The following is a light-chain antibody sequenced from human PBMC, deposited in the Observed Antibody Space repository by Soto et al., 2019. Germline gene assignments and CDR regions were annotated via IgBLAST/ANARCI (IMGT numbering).Light chain of an antibody. J-gene: IGKJ2*01. CDR1: QSISTS. CDR2: DAS. V-gene: IGKV1-5*01. Sequence: DIQMTQSPSTLSASVGDRVTITCRASQSISTSLAWYQQKPGKAPNLLIYDASTLESGVPSRFSGSGSGTEFTLTISSLQPDDSATYHCQRYGSFTAFGRGTKVDIK. CDR3: QRYGSFTA.